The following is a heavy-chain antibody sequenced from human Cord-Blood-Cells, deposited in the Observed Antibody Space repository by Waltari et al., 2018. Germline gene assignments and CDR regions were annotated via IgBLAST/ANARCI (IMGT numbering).Heavy chain of an antibody. CDR3: ARALITIFGVVTYFDY. CDR2: MNPNSGNT. J-gene: IGHJ4*02. V-gene: IGHV1-8*03. D-gene: IGHD3-3*01. Sequence: QVQLVQSVAEVKKPGASVTFSCKASGYTFTSYDITWVRRATGQGLEWMGWMNPNSGNTGYAQKFQGRVTITRNTSISTAYMGLSSLRSEDTAVYYCARALITIFGVVTYFDYWGQGTLVTVSS. CDR1: GYTFTSYD.